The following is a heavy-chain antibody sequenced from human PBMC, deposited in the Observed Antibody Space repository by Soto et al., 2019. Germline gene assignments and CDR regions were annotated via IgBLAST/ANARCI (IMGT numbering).Heavy chain of an antibody. CDR3: ARDHDCGGDCYYFDY. CDR1: GFTFSSYT. V-gene: IGHV3-30-3*01. D-gene: IGHD2-21*02. J-gene: IGHJ4*02. CDR2: ISYDGSNK. Sequence: LRLSCAASGFTFSSYTMHWVRQAPGKGLEWVAVISYDGSNKYYADSVKGRFTISRDNSKNTLYLQMNSLRAEDTAVYYCARDHDCGGDCYYFDYWGQGTLVTVSS.